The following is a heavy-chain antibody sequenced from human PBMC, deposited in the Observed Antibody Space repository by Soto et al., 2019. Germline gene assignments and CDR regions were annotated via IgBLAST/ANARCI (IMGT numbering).Heavy chain of an antibody. V-gene: IGHV3-30*18. Sequence: QVQLVESGGGVVQPGRSLRLSCAASGFTFSSYGIHWVRQAQGKGLEWVAFISYDGGNKYYADSVKGRFTISRDNSKNTLSLQMNSLRAEDTAVYYCAKVIITFGGSRYGLDVWGQGTTVTVSS. CDR3: AKVIITFGGSRYGLDV. D-gene: IGHD3-16*01. CDR2: ISYDGGNK. J-gene: IGHJ6*02. CDR1: GFTFSSYG.